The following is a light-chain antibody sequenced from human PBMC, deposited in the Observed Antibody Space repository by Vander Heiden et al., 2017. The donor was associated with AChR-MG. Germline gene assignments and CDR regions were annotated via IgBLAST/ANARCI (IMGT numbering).Light chain of an antibody. CDR3: NSRDSSGNHYV. Sequence: SSALTQDPAVSAALGQTVRITCQGDSPRSYYASWYQQKPGQAPVLVIYGKNNRPSGIPDRFSGSSSGNTASLTITGAQAEDEADYYCNSRDSSGNHYVFGTGTKVTVL. V-gene: IGLV3-19*01. CDR2: GKN. J-gene: IGLJ1*01. CDR1: SPRSYY.